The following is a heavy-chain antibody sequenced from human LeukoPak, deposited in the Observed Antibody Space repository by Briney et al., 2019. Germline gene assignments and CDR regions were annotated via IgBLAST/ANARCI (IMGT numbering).Heavy chain of an antibody. J-gene: IGHJ4*02. CDR2: IYYSGST. Sequence: SETLSLTCTVSGGSISSSSYYWGWIRQPPGKGLEWIGSIYYSGSTYYNPSLKSRVTISVGTSKNQFSLKLSSVTAADTAVYYCAREGGVAVFNYFDYWGQGTLVTVSS. CDR3: AREGGVAVFNYFDY. CDR1: GGSISSSSYY. D-gene: IGHD6-19*01. V-gene: IGHV4-39*07.